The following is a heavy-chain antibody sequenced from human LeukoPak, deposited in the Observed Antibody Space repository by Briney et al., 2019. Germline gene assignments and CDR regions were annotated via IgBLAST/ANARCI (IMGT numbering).Heavy chain of an antibody. Sequence: SETLSLTCAVYGGSFSGYYWSWIRQPPGKGLEWIGEINHSGSTNYNPSLKSRVTISVDTSKNQFSLKLSSVTAADTAVYYCARVLLHLSSSVPGPINWFDPWGQGTLVTVSS. CDR3: ARVLLHLSSSVPGPINWFDP. V-gene: IGHV4-34*01. CDR2: INHSGST. CDR1: GGSFSGYY. J-gene: IGHJ5*02. D-gene: IGHD6-13*01.